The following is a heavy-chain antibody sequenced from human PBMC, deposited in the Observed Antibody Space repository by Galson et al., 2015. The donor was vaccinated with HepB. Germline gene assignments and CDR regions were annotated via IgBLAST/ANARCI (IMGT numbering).Heavy chain of an antibody. D-gene: IGHD3-10*01. J-gene: IGHJ4*02. Sequence: LTCAVYGGSFSGYYWSWIRQPPGKGLEWIGEINHSGSTNYNPSLKSRVTISVDTSKNQFSLKLSSVTAADTAVYYCARGRQSYYYGSGKYFDYWGQGTLVTVSS. CDR3: ARGRQSYYYGSGKYFDY. CDR2: INHSGST. CDR1: GGSFSGYY. V-gene: IGHV4-34*01.